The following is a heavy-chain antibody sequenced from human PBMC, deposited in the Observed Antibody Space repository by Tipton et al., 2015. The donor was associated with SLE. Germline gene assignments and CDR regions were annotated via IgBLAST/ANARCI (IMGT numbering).Heavy chain of an antibody. D-gene: IGHD1-26*01. CDR3: ARGGFSGSYYGY. CDR1: GGTFSDYA. J-gene: IGHJ4*02. Sequence: QVQLVQSGAEVKRPGSSVKVSCKASGGTFSDYAIAWVRQAPGQGLQWLGEITPILNKATYAQGLQARVTITADTSTSTAYMELRSLRSEDTAVYYCARGGFSGSYYGYWGQGTLVTVSS. V-gene: IGHV1-69*06. CDR2: ITPILNKA.